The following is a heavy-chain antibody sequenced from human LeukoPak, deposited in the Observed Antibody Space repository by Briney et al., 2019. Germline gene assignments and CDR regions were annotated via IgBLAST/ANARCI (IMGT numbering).Heavy chain of an antibody. V-gene: IGHV1-18*01. J-gene: IGHJ1*01. CDR1: GYSFNSYG. Sequence: GASVKVSCKASGYSFNSYGYCWVRLAPGQGLEWMGWVSAYNGNTNYAQKLQGRVTITADKSTSTAYMELSSLRPEDTAVYYCARDRAGAATPAVYFQHWGQGTLVTVSS. CDR3: ARDRAGAATPAVYFQH. D-gene: IGHD2-15*01. CDR2: VSAYNGNT.